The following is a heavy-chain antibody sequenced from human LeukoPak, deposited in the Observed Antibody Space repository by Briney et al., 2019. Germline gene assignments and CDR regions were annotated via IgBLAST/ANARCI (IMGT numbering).Heavy chain of an antibody. CDR1: GGTFSSYA. D-gene: IGHD3-22*01. CDR3: ARNYYDSSGYFDY. Sequence: ASVKVSCKASGGTFSSYAISWVRQAPGQGLEWMGRIIPIFGTANYAQKFQGRVTITTDESTSTAYMELSSLRSEDTAVYYCARNYYDSSGYFDYWGQGTLVIVSP. CDR2: IIPIFGTA. J-gene: IGHJ4*02. V-gene: IGHV1-69*05.